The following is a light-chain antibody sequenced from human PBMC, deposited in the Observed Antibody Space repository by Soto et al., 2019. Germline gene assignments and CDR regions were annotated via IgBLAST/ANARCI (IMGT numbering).Light chain of an antibody. CDR2: MGS. CDR3: MQTLQTRT. CDR1: QSLLHSNGYTY. Sequence: DLVVTQSPLSLTVTPGEPASISCRSSQSLLHSNGYTYLDWYLQKPGQSPQVLIYMGSNRSSGVPYRFSGSGSGTAFTLTISRVEAEDAGVYYCMQTLQTRTFGQGTKVEI. J-gene: IGKJ1*01. V-gene: IGKV2-28*01.